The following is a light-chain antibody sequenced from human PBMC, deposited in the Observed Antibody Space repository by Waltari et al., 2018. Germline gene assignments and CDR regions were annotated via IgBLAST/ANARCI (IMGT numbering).Light chain of an antibody. V-gene: IGKV2-28*01. Sequence: LMTQPPLSLPVSPAEPASISSSSSQSRLHSNGYNCLDWYLQKPGQSPQVLLYVGSNRASGVPDMFRGRGSGTDFKLNSSRSRTGDVGVYYCMQMLHPARTFGQETRLEIK. CDR3: MQMLHPART. J-gene: IGKJ2*01. CDR1: QSRLHSNGYNC. CDR2: VGS.